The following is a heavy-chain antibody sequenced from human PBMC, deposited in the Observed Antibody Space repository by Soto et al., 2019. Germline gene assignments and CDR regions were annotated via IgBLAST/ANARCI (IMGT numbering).Heavy chain of an antibody. CDR1: GYTFTSYD. CDR3: ARKARFLGAASREFDY. CDR2: MNPNSGNT. Sequence: QVQLVQSGAEAKKPGASVKVSCKASGYTFTSYDINWVRQATGQGLEWMGWMNPNSGNTGYAQKFQGRVTMTRNTSISTAYMELSSLRSEDTAVYYCARKARFLGAASREFDYWGQGTLVTVSS. V-gene: IGHV1-8*01. J-gene: IGHJ4*02. D-gene: IGHD3-3*01.